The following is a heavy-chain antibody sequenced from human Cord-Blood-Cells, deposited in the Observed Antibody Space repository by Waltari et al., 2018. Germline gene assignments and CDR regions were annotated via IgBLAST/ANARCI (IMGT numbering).Heavy chain of an antibody. Sequence: QLQLQESGPGLVKPSETLSLTCTVSGGSISSSSYYWGWVRQPPGKGLEWIGSIYYSGSSHHNRSRKSRVTMSVDTSKDQFSPKLGSVTAADTAVYYWARRDWNYKFDYWVQGTLVTDSS. CDR3: ARRDWNYKFDY. CDR2: IYYSGSS. V-gene: IGHV4-39*01. CDR1: GGSISSSSYY. D-gene: IGHD1-7*01. J-gene: IGHJ4*02.